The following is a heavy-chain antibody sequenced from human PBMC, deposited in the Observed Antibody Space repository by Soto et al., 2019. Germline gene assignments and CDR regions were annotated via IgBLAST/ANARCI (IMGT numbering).Heavy chain of an antibody. Sequence: EVQLVESGGGLVQPGGSLTLSCVASGFTFTTYCMHWVRQAPGKGLEYLSAISNDAVHTYYANSVKDRFTISRDNSKDTLYLHMGSLRPEDMAVYYRARGHLPWDYYSYGMDVWGQGTTVTVTS. V-gene: IGHV3-64*01. D-gene: IGHD7-27*01. CDR3: ARGHLPWDYYSYGMDV. CDR1: GFTFTTYC. CDR2: ISNDAVHT. J-gene: IGHJ6*02.